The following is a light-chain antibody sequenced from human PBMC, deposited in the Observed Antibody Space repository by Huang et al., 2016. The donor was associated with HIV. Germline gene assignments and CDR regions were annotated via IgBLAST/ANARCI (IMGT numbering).Light chain of an antibody. V-gene: IGKV3D-15*01. CDR1: RSVSSN. CDR2: DAS. CDR3: QQYNNWPANT. J-gene: IGKJ2*01. Sequence: DIVMTQSPATLSVSPGERATLSCRASRSVSSNLGWYQQKPGQAPRLLIYDASTRATGIPARFSGSGSGTEFTLTISSLQSEDFAVYYCQQYNNWPANTFGQGTKLEIK.